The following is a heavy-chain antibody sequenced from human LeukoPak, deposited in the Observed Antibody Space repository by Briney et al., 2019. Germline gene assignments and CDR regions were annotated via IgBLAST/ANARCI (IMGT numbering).Heavy chain of an antibody. CDR1: GFTFSSYS. J-gene: IGHJ5*02. V-gene: IGHV3-23*01. D-gene: IGHD2-2*01. CDR2: ISGSGGST. CDR3: AKERGFQLLTMANWFDP. Sequence: GGSLRLSCAASGFTFSSYSMNWVRQAPGKGLEWVSAISGSGGSTYYADSVKGRFTISRDNSKNTLYLQMNSLRAEDTAVYYCAKERGFQLLTMANWFDPWGQGTLVTVSS.